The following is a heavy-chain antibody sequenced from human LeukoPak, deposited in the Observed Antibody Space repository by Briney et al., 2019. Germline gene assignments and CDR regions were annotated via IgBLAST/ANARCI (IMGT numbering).Heavy chain of an antibody. CDR3: VRDRGWQQFDY. CDR1: GFTFNRYW. Sequence: GGSLRLSCAASGFTFNRYWMSWVRQAPGKGLEWVANINQDGSQKYYVDSVKGRFTITRDNAKNSMYLEMSSLRAGDTAVYFCVRDRGWQQFDYWGQGTLVTVSS. D-gene: IGHD5-24*01. J-gene: IGHJ4*02. CDR2: INQDGSQK. V-gene: IGHV3-7*01.